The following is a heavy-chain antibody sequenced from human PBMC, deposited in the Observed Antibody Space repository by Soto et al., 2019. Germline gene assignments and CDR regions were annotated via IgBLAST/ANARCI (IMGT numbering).Heavy chain of an antibody. CDR3: ARDLQQLVGNDAFDI. CDR2: ISAYNGNT. Sequence: ASLKVSCKASGYTFTSYGISWVRQAPGQGLEWMGWISAYNGNTNYAQKLQGRVTMTTDTSTSTAYMELRSLRSDDTAVYYCARDLQQLVGNDAFDIWGQGTMVTVSS. V-gene: IGHV1-18*01. CDR1: GYTFTSYG. J-gene: IGHJ3*02. D-gene: IGHD6-13*01.